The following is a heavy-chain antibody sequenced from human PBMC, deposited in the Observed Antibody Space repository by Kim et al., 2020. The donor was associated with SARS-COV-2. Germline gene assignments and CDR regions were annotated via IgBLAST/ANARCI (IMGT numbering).Heavy chain of an antibody. CDR2: IKSKTDGGTT. CDR1: GFTFSNAW. CDR3: TTDLQAYCGGDCYSPFDY. Sequence: GGSLRLSCAASGFTFSNAWMSWVRQAPGKGLEWVGRIKSKTDGGTTDYDAPVKGRFTISRDDSKNTLYLQMNSLKTEDTAVYYCTTDLQAYCGGDCYSPFDYWGQGTLVTVSS. V-gene: IGHV3-15*01. J-gene: IGHJ4*02. D-gene: IGHD2-21*02.